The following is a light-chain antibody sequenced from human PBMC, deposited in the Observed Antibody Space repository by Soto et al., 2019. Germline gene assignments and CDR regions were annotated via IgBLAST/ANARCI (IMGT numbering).Light chain of an antibody. CDR1: SSDVGGYNY. CDR3: CLFAGSSTYV. V-gene: IGLV2-8*01. CDR2: EVN. J-gene: IGLJ1*01. Sequence: QSVLTQPPSASGSPGQSVAISCTGTSSDVGGYNYVSWYQQHPGKAPKLMIYEVNKRPSGVPDRFSGSKSGNTASLTVSGLHAEDEADYDCCLFAGSSTYVFGAGTKVTAL.